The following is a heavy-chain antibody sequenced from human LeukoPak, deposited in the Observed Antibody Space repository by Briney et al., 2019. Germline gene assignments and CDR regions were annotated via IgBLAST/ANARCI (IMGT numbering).Heavy chain of an antibody. Sequence: GGSLRLSCAASGFTFSSYSMNWVRQAPGKGLEWVSSISSSSSYLYYADSVKGRFTISRDNAKNSLYLQMNSLRAEDTAVYYCARERGYSYGYSGYWGQGTLVTVSS. V-gene: IGHV3-21*01. CDR3: ARERGYSYGYSGY. CDR2: ISSSSSYL. J-gene: IGHJ4*02. CDR1: GFTFSSYS. D-gene: IGHD5-18*01.